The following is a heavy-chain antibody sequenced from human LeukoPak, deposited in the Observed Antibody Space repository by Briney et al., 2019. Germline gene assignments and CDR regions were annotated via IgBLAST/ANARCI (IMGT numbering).Heavy chain of an antibody. J-gene: IGHJ2*01. CDR3: ARIGHGANSHLKWYFDL. V-gene: IGHV4-39*01. CDR2: IFYSGSA. Sequence: PSETLSLTCNVSGVSISSTTYYWGWIRQPPGKGLEWIGSIFYSGSAYYNPSLKSRLAIPLDTSKNQFSLRLTSVTAADTGVYFCARIGHGANSHLKWYFDLWRRGTLVTVSS. D-gene: IGHD4-23*01. CDR1: GVSISSTTYY.